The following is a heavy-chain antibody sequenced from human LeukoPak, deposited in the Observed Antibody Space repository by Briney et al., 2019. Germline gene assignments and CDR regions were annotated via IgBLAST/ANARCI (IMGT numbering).Heavy chain of an antibody. CDR3: AKGPSSGYGAQ. CDR1: GFALSDYW. V-gene: IGHV3-23*01. CDR2: ISGSGGST. Sequence: GGSLRLSCAASGFALSDYWMSWVRQAPGKGLEWVSAISGSGGSTYYADSVKGRFTISRDNSKNTLYLQMNSLRAEDTAVYYCAKGPSSGYGAQWGQGTLVTVSS. D-gene: IGHD5-12*01. J-gene: IGHJ4*02.